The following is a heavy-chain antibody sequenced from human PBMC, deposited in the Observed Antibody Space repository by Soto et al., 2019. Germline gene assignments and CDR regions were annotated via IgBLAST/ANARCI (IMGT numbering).Heavy chain of an antibody. CDR3: ARDYFNSSDYTTNWFDP. CDR2: IYHTGNA. CDR1: GDSISNSRFY. D-gene: IGHD3-22*01. Sequence: SETLSLTCTVSGDSISNSRFYWAWIRQPPGEGLEWIGSIYHTGNAYYNPSLKSRVTIFVDTSKNQFSLKLTSVTAADTAFYYCARDYFNSSDYTTNWFDPWGQGILVTVSS. J-gene: IGHJ5*02. V-gene: IGHV4-39*01.